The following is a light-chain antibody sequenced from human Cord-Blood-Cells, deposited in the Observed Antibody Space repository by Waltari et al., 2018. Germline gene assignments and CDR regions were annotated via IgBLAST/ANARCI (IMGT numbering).Light chain of an antibody. Sequence: QSVLTQPPSPSGTPGQRVTIPCSGSSSNIGSNSVYCYQQLPGTAPKLLIYRNNQRPSGVPDRFSGSKSGTSASRAISGLRSEDEADYYCAAWDDSLSGPVFGGGTKLTVL. J-gene: IGLJ3*02. CDR1: SSNIGSNS. V-gene: IGLV1-47*01. CDR3: AAWDDSLSGPV. CDR2: RNN.